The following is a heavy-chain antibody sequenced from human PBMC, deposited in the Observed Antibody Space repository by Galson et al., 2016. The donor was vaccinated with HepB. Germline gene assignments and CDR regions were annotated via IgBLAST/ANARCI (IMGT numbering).Heavy chain of an antibody. CDR1: GGSISSNSYF. J-gene: IGHJ4*02. V-gene: IGHV4-39*01. Sequence: LSLICTVSGGSISSNSYFWGWIRQPPGKGLEWTGSSYYSGSTSYNPSLTSRATISVDMSKNQFPLRLRSVTAADTAVYHCTRRAPQPTTHYFDYWGRGTLVTVSS. CDR2: SYYSGST. D-gene: IGHD1-26*01. CDR3: TRRAPQPTTHYFDY.